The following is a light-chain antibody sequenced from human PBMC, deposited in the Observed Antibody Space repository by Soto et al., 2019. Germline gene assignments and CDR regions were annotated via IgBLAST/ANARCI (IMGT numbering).Light chain of an antibody. CDR1: QSVSTY. Sequence: EIVLTQSPVTLSLSPGERATLSCRASQSVSTYLAWYQQKPGQAPRLLIYEASNRATGIPARFSGSGSGTDFTLTISSLEAEDFAVYYCQQRYNWPSITFGQGTRLEIK. V-gene: IGKV3-11*01. CDR2: EAS. J-gene: IGKJ5*01. CDR3: QQRYNWPSIT.